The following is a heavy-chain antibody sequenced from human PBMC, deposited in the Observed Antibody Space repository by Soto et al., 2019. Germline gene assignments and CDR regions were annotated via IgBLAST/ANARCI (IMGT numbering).Heavy chain of an antibody. J-gene: IGHJ4*02. CDR1: GGSISSGGYY. CDR3: ARETPASMTTPYFDY. V-gene: IGHV4-31*03. D-gene: IGHD4-17*01. CDR2: IYYSGST. Sequence: QVQLQESGPGLVKPSQTLSLTCTVSGGSISSGGYYWSWIRQHPGKGLEWIGYIYYSGSTYYNPSLKSRVTLSVDTSKNQFSLKLSSVTAADTAVYYCARETPASMTTPYFDYWGQGTLVTVSS.